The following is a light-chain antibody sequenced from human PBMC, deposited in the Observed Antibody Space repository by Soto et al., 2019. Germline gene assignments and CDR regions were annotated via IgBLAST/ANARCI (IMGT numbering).Light chain of an antibody. V-gene: IGLV2-14*01. Sequence: QSALAQPASVSGSPGPSITISCPGTSNYVGGYNYVSWFQQHPGKAPKLLIFEVSNRPSGVSHRFSGSKSGNTASLTISGLQAEDEADYYCSSFTSTSTVVLGSGTKVTVL. J-gene: IGLJ1*01. CDR2: EVS. CDR3: SSFTSTSTVV. CDR1: SNYVGGYNY.